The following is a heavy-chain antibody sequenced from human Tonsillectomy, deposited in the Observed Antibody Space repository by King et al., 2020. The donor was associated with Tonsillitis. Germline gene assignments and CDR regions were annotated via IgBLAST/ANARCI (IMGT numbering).Heavy chain of an antibody. J-gene: IGHJ4*02. CDR2: ISTDGNKK. D-gene: IGHD6-13*01. CDR1: GFTFRNYG. Sequence: VQLVESGGGAVQSGRSLRLSCAASGFTFRNYGMQWVRQAPGKGLEWVALISTDGNKKDYGDSVKGRFTISRDNSENTLYLQMNSLRPEDTAVYYCAKDGSRWYLDSWGQGTLVTVSS. V-gene: IGHV3-30*18. CDR3: AKDGSRWYLDS.